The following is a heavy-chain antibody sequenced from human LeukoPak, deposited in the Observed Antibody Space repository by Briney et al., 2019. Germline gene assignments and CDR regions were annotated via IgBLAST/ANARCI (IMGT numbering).Heavy chain of an antibody. CDR2: ISYSGST. J-gene: IGHJ5*02. CDR3: ARVWGLRYFDWLGWFDP. V-gene: IGHV4-59*01. CDR1: GGSISSYY. D-gene: IGHD3-9*01. Sequence: TSETLSLTCTVSGGSISSYYWSWIRQPPGKGLEWIGYISYSGSTNYNPSLKSRVTISVDTSKNQFSLKLSSVTAADTAVYYCARVWGLRYFDWLGWFDPWGQGTLVTVSS.